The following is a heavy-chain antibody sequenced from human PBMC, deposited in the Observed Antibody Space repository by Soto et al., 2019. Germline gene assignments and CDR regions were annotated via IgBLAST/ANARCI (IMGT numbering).Heavy chain of an antibody. CDR2: ISWNSGSI. D-gene: IGHD4-17*01. V-gene: IGHV3-9*01. Sequence: EVQLVESGGGLVQPGRSLRLSCAASGFTFDDYAMHWVRQAPGKGLEWVSGISWNSGSIGYADSVKGRFTISRDNAKNSLYLQMNSLRAEDTALYYCAKDINDYGDYALGYWGQGTLVTLSS. CDR3: AKDINDYGDYALGY. J-gene: IGHJ4*02. CDR1: GFTFDDYA.